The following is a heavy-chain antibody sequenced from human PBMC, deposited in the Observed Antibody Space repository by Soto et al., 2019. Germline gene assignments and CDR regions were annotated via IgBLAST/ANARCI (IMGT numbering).Heavy chain of an antibody. CDR3: ARSQWDLDAFDI. V-gene: IGHV5-51*01. CDR2: IYPGDSDT. J-gene: IGHJ3*02. CDR1: GDSFTRYW. Sequence: GEFLRSPCTSSGDSFTRYWIGWVRQMPGKGLEWMGIIYPGDSDTRYSPSFQGQVTISADKSISTAYLQWSSLKASDTAMYYCARSQWDLDAFDIWGQGTMVTVSS. D-gene: IGHD1-26*01.